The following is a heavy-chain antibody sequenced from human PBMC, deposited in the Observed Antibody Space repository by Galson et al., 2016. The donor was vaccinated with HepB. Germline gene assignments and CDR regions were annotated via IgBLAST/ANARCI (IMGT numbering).Heavy chain of an antibody. CDR2: IWPDGGIK. CDR3: ARSVRGQCSGDVCHGDSFDF. CDR1: GFNFNNYG. D-gene: IGHD2-15*01. J-gene: IGHJ3*01. Sequence: SLRLSCAASGFNFNNYGFHWVRQAPGKGLEWVASIWPDGGIKCYVESVKGRFTVSRDNSRNTLYLQMNGLRAEDTAVYYCARSVRGQCSGDVCHGDSFDFWGHGTMVTVSS. V-gene: IGHV3-33*01.